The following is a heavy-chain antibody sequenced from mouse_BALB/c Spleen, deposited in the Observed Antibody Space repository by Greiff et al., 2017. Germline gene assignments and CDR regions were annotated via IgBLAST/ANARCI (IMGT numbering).Heavy chain of an antibody. V-gene: IGHV3-2*02. Sequence: EVQLQESGPGLVKPSQSLSLTCTVTGYSITSDYAWNWIRQFPGNKLEWMGYISYSGSTSYNPSLKSRISITRDTSKNQFFLQLNSVTTEDTATYYCAREDYGSSYAMDYWGQGTSVTVSS. D-gene: IGHD1-1*01. CDR3: AREDYGSSYAMDY. CDR2: ISYSGST. CDR1: GYSITSDYA. J-gene: IGHJ4*01.